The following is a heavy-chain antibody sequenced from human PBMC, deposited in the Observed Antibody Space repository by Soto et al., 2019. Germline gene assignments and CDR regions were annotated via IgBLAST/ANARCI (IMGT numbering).Heavy chain of an antibody. CDR2: IGISSTIT. J-gene: IGHJ6*02. CDR1: GLDFSGFS. V-gene: IGHV3-23*05. D-gene: IGHD4-4*01. CDR3: ARVDNSEYGLDV. Sequence: EVQFLESGGGLVQPGGSLRLSCATSGLDFSGFSMNWVRQAPGKGLEWVSSIGISSTITYYADSVKGRFTISRDNSKSTLYLQMDSLRAEDTAEYYCARVDNSEYGLDVWGQGTTVTVSS.